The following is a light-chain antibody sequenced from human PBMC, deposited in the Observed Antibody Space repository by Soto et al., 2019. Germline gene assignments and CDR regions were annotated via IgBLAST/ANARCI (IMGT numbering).Light chain of an antibody. V-gene: IGKV1-39*01. J-gene: IGKJ1*01. CDR3: QQSYSSPPT. Sequence: DIQMTQSPSSLSASVEVRVIITCRASQSIRNHLDWYQQKPGKAPKLLIFAASSLQSGVPSRFSGSRSGTDFTLTISSLQPEDFATYYCQQSYSSPPTFGQGTKVDIK. CDR2: AAS. CDR1: QSIRNH.